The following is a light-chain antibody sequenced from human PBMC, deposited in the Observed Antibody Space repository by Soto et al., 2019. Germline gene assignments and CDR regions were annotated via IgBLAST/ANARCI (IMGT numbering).Light chain of an antibody. J-gene: IGKJ4*01. CDR3: QQYTNWPPRLT. V-gene: IGKV3-15*01. CDR2: GAS. CDR1: RDIVSN. Sequence: IVMTQSPVTMSVSPGERATLSCRASRDIVSNVAWYQQRPGQAPRLLIYGASTRATDIPARFSGSGSGTEFTLTISGLQSADSAVYYCQQYTNWPPRLTFGGGTKVEMK.